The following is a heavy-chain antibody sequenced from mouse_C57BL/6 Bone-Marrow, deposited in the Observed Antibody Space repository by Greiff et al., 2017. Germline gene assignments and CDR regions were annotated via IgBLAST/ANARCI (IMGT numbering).Heavy chain of an antibody. CDR2: IYPGDGAT. Sequence: QVHVKQSGPELVKPGASVKISCKASGYAFSSSWMNWVKQRPGKGLEWIGRIYPGDGATNYNGKLKGKATLTADKSSSTAYMQLSSLTSEDSAVYFCARSEYYGSSLYYFDYWGQGTTLTVSS. CDR1: GYAFSSSW. CDR3: ARSEYYGSSLYYFDY. J-gene: IGHJ2*01. V-gene: IGHV1-82*01. D-gene: IGHD1-1*01.